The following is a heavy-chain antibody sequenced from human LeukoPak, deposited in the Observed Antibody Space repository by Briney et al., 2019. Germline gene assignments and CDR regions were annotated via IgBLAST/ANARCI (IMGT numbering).Heavy chain of an antibody. V-gene: IGHV3-30-3*01. D-gene: IGHD2-15*01. CDR3: ARDRYCSCYYLDY. CDR2: ISYDGSNK. J-gene: IGHJ4*02. CDR1: GLTFSSYS. Sequence: GRSLRLSCAASGLTFSSYSMHWVRHPQGRGRERVVVISYDGSNKYYTDSVKGRITISRDNTKNTLYLQVNSVRAEDTAVYYCARDRYCSCYYLDYWGRGTLVTVSS.